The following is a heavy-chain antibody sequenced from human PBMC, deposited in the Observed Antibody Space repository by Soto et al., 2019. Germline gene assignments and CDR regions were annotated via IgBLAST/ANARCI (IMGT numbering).Heavy chain of an antibody. Sequence: PGGSLRLSCAASGFTFSGSSMHWVRQASGKGLEWVGRIRSKAKNYATTYSESLKGRFIISRDDSKNTTFLQMSSLRTEDTAMYYCAIEGAGFGQWGQGTLVTVSS. J-gene: IGHJ4*02. D-gene: IGHD1-26*01. V-gene: IGHV3-73*01. CDR3: AIEGAGFGQ. CDR1: GFTFSGSS. CDR2: IRSKAKNYAT.